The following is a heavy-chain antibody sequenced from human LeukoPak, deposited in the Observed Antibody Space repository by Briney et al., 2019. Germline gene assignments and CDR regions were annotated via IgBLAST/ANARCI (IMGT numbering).Heavy chain of an antibody. V-gene: IGHV1-45*02. CDR3: AAPGYCSSTSCLPFDAFDI. Sequence: SVNVSCKASGYTFTYRHLHWVRQPPGQALEWMGWITPFNGNTNYAQKFQDRVTITSDRSMTTAYIELSSLRSEDTAMYYCAAPGYCSSTSCLPFDAFDIWGQGTMVTVSS. CDR2: ITPFNGNT. J-gene: IGHJ3*02. CDR1: GYTFTYRH. D-gene: IGHD2-2*01.